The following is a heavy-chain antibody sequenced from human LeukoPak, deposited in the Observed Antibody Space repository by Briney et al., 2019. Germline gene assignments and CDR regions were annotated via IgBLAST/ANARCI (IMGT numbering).Heavy chain of an antibody. D-gene: IGHD3-22*01. J-gene: IGHJ3*02. Sequence: PGGSLRLSCAASGFTFSSYAMSWVRQAPGKGLEWVSAISGSGGSTYYADSVKGRFTISRDNSKNTLYLQTNSLRAEDTAVYYCAKDQRSYYDSSGYSTDAFDIWGQGTMVTVSS. CDR3: AKDQRSYYDSSGYSTDAFDI. V-gene: IGHV3-23*01. CDR2: ISGSGGST. CDR1: GFTFSSYA.